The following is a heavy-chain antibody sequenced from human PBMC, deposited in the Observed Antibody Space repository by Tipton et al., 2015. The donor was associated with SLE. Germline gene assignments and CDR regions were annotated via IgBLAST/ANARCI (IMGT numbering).Heavy chain of an antibody. J-gene: IGHJ3*02. CDR2: ISWDGGST. CDR1: GFTFDDYT. Sequence: SLRLSCAASGFTFDDYTMHWVRQAPGKGLEWVSLISWDGGSTYYADSVKGRFTISRDNSKNSLYLQMNSLRTEDTALYYCARLRNIAFLEYNDAFDIWGQGTMLTVSA. D-gene: IGHD3-3*02. V-gene: IGHV3-43*01. CDR3: ARLRNIAFLEYNDAFDI.